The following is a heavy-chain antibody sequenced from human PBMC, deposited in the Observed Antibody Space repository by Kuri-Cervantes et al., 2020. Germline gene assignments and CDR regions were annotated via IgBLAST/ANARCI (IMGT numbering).Heavy chain of an antibody. Sequence: GSLRLSCTVSGGSISSSSYYWGWIRQPPGKGLEWIGSIYYSGSTYYNPSLKSRVTISVDTSKNQFSLKLSSVTAADTAVYYCASAYGSGRYYHYLYYYYGMDVWGQGTTVTVSS. V-gene: IGHV4-39*01. CDR1: GGSISSSSYY. D-gene: IGHD3-10*01. J-gene: IGHJ6*02. CDR3: ASAYGSGRYYHYLYYYYGMDV. CDR2: IYYSGST.